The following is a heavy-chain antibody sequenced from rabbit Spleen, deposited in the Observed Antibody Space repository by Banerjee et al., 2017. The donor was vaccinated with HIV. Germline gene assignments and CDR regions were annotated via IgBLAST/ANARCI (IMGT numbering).Heavy chain of an antibody. V-gene: IGHV1S45*01. CDR3: ARGASNNWYDSRIKL. CDR1: GFSFSSSYW. J-gene: IGHJ6*01. Sequence: QEQLEESGGDLVKPEGSLTLTCTASGFSFSSSYWICWVRQAPGKGLEWIGCFYTSSGSRWYASWAKGRFTISKTSSTVDLKMTSLTAADTATYFCARGASNNWYDSRIKLWGQGTLVTVS. D-gene: IGHD1-1*01. CDR2: FYTSSGSR.